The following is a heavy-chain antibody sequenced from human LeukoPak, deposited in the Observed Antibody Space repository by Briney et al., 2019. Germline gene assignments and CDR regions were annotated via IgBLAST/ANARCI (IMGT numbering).Heavy chain of an antibody. CDR2: ISAYNGNT. CDR3: AREGASILWWTTTGDFDY. D-gene: IGHD2-21*01. CDR1: GYTFTRYG. Sequence: GASVKVSCKASGYTFTRYGISWVRQAPGQGLEWMGWISAYNGNTNYAQKLQGRVTMTTDTSTSTAYMELRSLRSDDTAVYYCAREGASILWWTTTGDFDYWGQGTLVIVSS. V-gene: IGHV1-18*01. J-gene: IGHJ4*02.